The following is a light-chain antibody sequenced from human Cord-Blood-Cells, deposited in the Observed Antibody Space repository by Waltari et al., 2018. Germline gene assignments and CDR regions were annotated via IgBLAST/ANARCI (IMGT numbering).Light chain of an antibody. V-gene: IGKV3-20*01. CDR1: QRVSSSY. Sequence: EIVLTQSPGTLSLSPGAVATISCRASQRVSSSYLAWYQQKPGQAPRLLIYGASSRATGIPDRFSGSGSGTDFTLTISRLEPEDFAVYYCQQYGSSPFTVGPGTKVDIK. J-gene: IGKJ3*01. CDR2: GAS. CDR3: QQYGSSPFT.